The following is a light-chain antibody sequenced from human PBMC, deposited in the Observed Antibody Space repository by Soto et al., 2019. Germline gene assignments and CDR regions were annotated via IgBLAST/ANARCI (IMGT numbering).Light chain of an antibody. CDR1: QGIRND. CDR3: QQYGSSPWT. J-gene: IGKJ1*01. Sequence: DIQMTQSPSSLSASVGDRVTITCRASQGIRNDLGWYQQKPGKAPKRLIYAASTLQSGVPLRFSGSGSGTDFTLTISRLEPEDFAVYYCQQYGSSPWTFGQGTKVDIK. CDR2: AAS. V-gene: IGKV1-17*01.